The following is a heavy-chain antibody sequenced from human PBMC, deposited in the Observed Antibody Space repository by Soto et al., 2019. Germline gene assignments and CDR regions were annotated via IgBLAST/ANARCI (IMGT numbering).Heavy chain of an antibody. J-gene: IGHJ4*02. CDR2: ISSTTNYI. CDR1: GFTFTRYS. V-gene: IGHV3-21*06. Sequence: EVQLVESGGGLVKPGGSLRLSCAASGFTFTRYSMNWVRQAPWKGLEWVSSISSTTNYIYYGDSMKGRFTISRDNAKNSLYREMNSLRAEDTAVYYCARESEDLTSNFDYWGQGTLVTVSS. CDR3: ARESEDLTSNFDY.